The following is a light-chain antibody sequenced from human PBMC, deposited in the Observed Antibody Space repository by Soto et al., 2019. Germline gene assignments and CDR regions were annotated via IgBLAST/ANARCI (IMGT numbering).Light chain of an antibody. V-gene: IGLV2-23*01. CDR3: CSYAGSSPTLV. Sequence: QSVLTQPASMSGSPGQSITISCTGTSSDVGSYNLVSWYQQHPGKAPKLMIYEGSKRPSGVSNRFSGSKSGNTASLTISGLQAEDEADYYCCSYAGSSPTLVFGGGTKLTVL. J-gene: IGLJ2*01. CDR2: EGS. CDR1: SSDVGSYNL.